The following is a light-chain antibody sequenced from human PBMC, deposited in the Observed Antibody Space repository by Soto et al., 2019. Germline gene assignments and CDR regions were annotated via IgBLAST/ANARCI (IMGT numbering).Light chain of an antibody. J-gene: IGKJ1*01. CDR3: QQYGSSGT. CDR2: VAS. Sequence: EIVLTPSPGTLSLSPGERATLSCRASQSVSSSFLAWYQQKPGQAPRLLIYVASSRATGIPDRFSGSGSGTDFTLTISRLEPEDFAVYYCQQYGSSGTFGQGTKVDIK. V-gene: IGKV3-20*01. CDR1: QSVSSSF.